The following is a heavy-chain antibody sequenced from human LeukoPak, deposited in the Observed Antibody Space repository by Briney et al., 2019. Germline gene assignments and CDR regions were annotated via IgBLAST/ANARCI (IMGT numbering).Heavy chain of an antibody. Sequence: PGGSLRLSCAASGFTFSSYAMSWVRQAPGKGLEWVSTISEDGVRTHYADSVKGWFTISRDNSKNTLDLQMNSLRGEDTATYYCAKDAQYASWLSGGQGTLVTVSS. CDR1: GFTFSSYA. J-gene: IGHJ4*02. D-gene: IGHD2-2*01. CDR2: ISEDGVRT. CDR3: AKDAQYASWLS. V-gene: IGHV3-23*01.